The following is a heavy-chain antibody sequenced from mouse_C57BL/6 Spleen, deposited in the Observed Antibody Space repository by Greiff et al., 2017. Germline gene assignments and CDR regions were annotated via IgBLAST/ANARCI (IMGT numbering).Heavy chain of an antibody. J-gene: IGHJ4*01. CDR1: GFNIKDDY. CDR3: TSDYALDY. CDR2: IDPENGDT. V-gene: IGHV14-4*01. Sequence: EVQLQQSGAELVRPGASVKLSCTASGFNIKDDYMHWVKQRPEQGLEWIGWIDPENGDTEYASKFQGKATITADTSSNTAYLQLSSLTSEDTAVDYCTSDYALDYRGQGTSVTVSS.